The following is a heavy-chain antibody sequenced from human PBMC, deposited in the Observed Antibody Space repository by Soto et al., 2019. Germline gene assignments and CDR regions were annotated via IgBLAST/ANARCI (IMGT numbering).Heavy chain of an antibody. CDR1: GYSFTSYW. CDR2: IYPGDSDT. D-gene: IGHD3-3*01. J-gene: IGHJ4*02. V-gene: IGHV5-51*01. Sequence: RGESLKISCKGSGYSFTSYWIGWVRQMPGKGLEWMGIIYPGDSDTRYSPSFQGQVTISADKSISTAYLQWSSLKASDTAMYYCASGYYDFWSGYYRGGDDYWGQGTLVTVSS. CDR3: ASGYYDFWSGYYRGGDDY.